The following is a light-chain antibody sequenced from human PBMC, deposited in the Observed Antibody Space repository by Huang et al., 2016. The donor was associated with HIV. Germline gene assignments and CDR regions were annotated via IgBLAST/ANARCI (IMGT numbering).Light chain of an antibody. J-gene: IGKJ2*01. V-gene: IGKV4-1*01. CDR3: QQYYSTPPYT. CDR1: QSVLYSSNNKNY. CDR2: WAS. Sequence: DIVMTQSPDSLAVSLGERATINCKSSQSVLYSSNNKNYLAWYQQKPGQTPKLRSYWASTRESGVPDRFSGSGSGTECTLTISSLQAEDVAVYDCQQYYSTPPYTFGQGTKLEIK.